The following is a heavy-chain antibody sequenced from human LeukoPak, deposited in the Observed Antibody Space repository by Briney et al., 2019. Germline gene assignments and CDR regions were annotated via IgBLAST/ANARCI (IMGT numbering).Heavy chain of an antibody. J-gene: IGHJ4*02. D-gene: IGHD6-13*01. V-gene: IGHV3-20*04. CDR3: ARAGDHSSSWYYFDY. CDR1: GFTFDDYG. Sequence: GGSLRLSCAASGFTFDDYGMSWVRQAPGKGLEWVSGINWNGGSTGYADSVKGRFTISRDNAKNSLYLQMNSLRAEDTALYYCARAGDHSSSWYYFDYWGQGTLVTVSS. CDR2: INWNGGST.